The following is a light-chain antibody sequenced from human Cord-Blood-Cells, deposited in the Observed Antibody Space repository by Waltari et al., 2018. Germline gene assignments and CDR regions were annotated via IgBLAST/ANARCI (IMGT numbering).Light chain of an antibody. CDR3: AAWDDSLNGRV. CDR2: SNS. J-gene: IGLJ3*02. CDR1: SSNIGSNT. Sequence: QSVLTQPPSASGTPGQRVTISCSGSSSNIGSNTVNWYQQLPGPAPKLLMYSNSQRPAGVPDRFSGSKSGTSASLAISGLQSEDEADYYWAAWDDSLNGRVFGGGTKLTVL. V-gene: IGLV1-44*01.